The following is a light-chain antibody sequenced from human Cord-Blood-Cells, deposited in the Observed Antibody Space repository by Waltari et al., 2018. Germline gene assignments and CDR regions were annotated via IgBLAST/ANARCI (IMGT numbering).Light chain of an antibody. J-gene: IGKJ2*01. Sequence: IVLTQHPGPQSWSGGQRATPSSRASPSVSRSYLAWYQHKPGQAPRLVTYGASSRATGIPDRFSGSGSGTDFTLTISRLEPEHFAVYYCQQYGSSPLYTFGQGTKLEIK. V-gene: IGKV3-20*01. CDR1: PSVSRSY. CDR2: GAS. CDR3: QQYGSSPLYT.